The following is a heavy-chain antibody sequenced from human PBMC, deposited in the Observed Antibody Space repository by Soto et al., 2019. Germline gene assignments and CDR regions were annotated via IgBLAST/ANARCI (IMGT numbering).Heavy chain of an antibody. CDR3: ARGGQHPKPSYYSGMDV. CDR2: SIPIFGTA. V-gene: IGHV1-69*01. J-gene: IGHJ6*02. Sequence: QVQLVQSGAEVKKPGSSVKVSCKASGGTFSTYSISWVRQAPGQGLEWMGGSIPIFGTANYAQKFQGRVTITADESTSTVYMELSSLRSEDTAVYYCARGGQHPKPSYYSGMDVWGQGTTVTVSS. CDR1: GGTFSTYS. D-gene: IGHD6-13*01.